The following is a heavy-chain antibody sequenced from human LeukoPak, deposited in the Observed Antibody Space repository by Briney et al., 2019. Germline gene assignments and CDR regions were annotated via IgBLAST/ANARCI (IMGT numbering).Heavy chain of an antibody. J-gene: IGHJ3*01. D-gene: IGHD1-26*01. Sequence: ASVKVSCKASGYTFTGYYLHWVPQAPAQGLEWVGRINPNSGGTNYAQKFQGRVTMTRDTSISTAYMELSRLISDDSAVYYCARVGRSGSSHAFDFWGQGTMVTVSS. CDR2: INPNSGGT. CDR3: ARVGRSGSSHAFDF. V-gene: IGHV1-2*06. CDR1: GYTFTGYY.